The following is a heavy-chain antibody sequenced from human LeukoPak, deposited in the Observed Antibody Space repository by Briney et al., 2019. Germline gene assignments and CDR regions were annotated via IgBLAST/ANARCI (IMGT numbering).Heavy chain of an antibody. CDR1: GFTFSRYS. J-gene: IGHJ3*02. CDR3: AKDRAGLDAFDI. CDR2: ISGSGGST. D-gene: IGHD6-13*01. V-gene: IGHV3-23*01. Sequence: GGSLRLSCAASGFTFSRYSMNWVRQAPGKGLEWVSAISGSGGSTYYADSVKGRFTISRDNSKNTLYLQMNSLRAEDTAVYYCAKDRAGLDAFDIWGQGTMVTVSS.